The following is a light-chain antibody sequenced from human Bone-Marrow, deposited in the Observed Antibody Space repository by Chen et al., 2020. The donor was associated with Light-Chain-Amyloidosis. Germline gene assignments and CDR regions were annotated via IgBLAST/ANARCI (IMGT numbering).Light chain of an antibody. Sequence: SYVLTQPSSVSVAPGQTATIACEGNNIGSTSVHWYQQTPGQAPLLVVYDDSDRPSGIPARLSGASSGNTATLTISRVEAGDEADYYCQVWDRSSDRPVFGGGTKLTVL. J-gene: IGLJ3*02. CDR2: DDS. V-gene: IGLV3-21*02. CDR1: NIGSTS. CDR3: QVWDRSSDRPV.